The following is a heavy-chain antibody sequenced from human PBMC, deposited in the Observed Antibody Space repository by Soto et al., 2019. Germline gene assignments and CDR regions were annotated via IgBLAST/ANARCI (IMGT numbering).Heavy chain of an antibody. J-gene: IGHJ6*02. V-gene: IGHV5-51*01. Sequence: HGESLKISCQASGYEFSKFWIAWVRQMPGKGLEWMGIIYPGDSGTTYSPSFQGRVTMSVDWSISTAYLQWSSLKASDSAMYYCARHPNGDYDVMDVWGLGTTVAVSS. CDR2: IYPGDSGT. D-gene: IGHD4-17*01. CDR3: ARHPNGDYDVMDV. CDR1: GYEFSKFW.